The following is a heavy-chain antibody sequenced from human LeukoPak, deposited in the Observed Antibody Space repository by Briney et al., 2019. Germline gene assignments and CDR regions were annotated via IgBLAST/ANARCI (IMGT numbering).Heavy chain of an antibody. D-gene: IGHD3-3*01. Sequence: EPGPTLVNPTQTLTLTCTFSGFSLSTSGVGVGWIRQPPGKALEWLALIYWNDDKRYSPSLKSRLTITKDTSKNQVVLTMTNMDPVDTATYYCAHFTYDFWSGYYRGFDPWGQGTLVTVSS. CDR2: IYWNDDK. J-gene: IGHJ5*02. CDR3: AHFTYDFWSGYYRGFDP. V-gene: IGHV2-5*01. CDR1: GFSLSTSGVG.